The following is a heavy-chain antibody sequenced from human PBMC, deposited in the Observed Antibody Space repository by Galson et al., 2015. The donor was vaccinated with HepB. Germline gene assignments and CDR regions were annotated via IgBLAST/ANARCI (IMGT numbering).Heavy chain of an antibody. V-gene: IGHV1-18*04. CDR3: ATSTVTTSHYYFFAMDV. CDR2: ISGYNGNT. J-gene: IGHJ6*02. D-gene: IGHD4-17*01. CDR1: GYTLPGYG. Sequence: SVKVSCKASGYTLPGYGISWLRQAPGQGLEWMGWISGYNGNTNSVQNLQGRLTMTTDRSTNTVYIDLRNLNSDDTAVYYCATSTVTTSHYYFFAMDVWGQGTTVTVSS.